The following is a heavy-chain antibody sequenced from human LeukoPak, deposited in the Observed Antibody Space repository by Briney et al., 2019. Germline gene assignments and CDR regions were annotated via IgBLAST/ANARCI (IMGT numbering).Heavy chain of an antibody. Sequence: GGSLRLSCAASGFTFSAYAISWVRQAPGKGLEWVSAISGSGGITYYADSVKGRFAISRGNSKNTLYLQMNSLRAEDTAVYYCAKHDPRRVVITNWFDPWGQGTLVTVSS. CDR1: GFTFSAYA. D-gene: IGHD3-22*01. J-gene: IGHJ5*02. V-gene: IGHV3-23*01. CDR3: AKHDPRRVVITNWFDP. CDR2: ISGSGGIT.